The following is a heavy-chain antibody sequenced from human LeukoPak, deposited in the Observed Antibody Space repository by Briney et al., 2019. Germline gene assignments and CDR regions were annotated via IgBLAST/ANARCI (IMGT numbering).Heavy chain of an antibody. D-gene: IGHD3-22*01. V-gene: IGHV3-23*01. CDR1: GFTFSSYA. CDR2: ISGSGGST. Sequence: PGGSLRLSCAASGFTFSSYAMSWVRQAPGKGLEWVSAISGSGGSTYYADSVKGRFTISRDNSKNTLYLQMNSLRAEDTAVYYSAKVRYYYDSSGYPYYYYMDVWGKGTTVTVSS. J-gene: IGHJ6*03. CDR3: AKVRYYYDSSGYPYYYYMDV.